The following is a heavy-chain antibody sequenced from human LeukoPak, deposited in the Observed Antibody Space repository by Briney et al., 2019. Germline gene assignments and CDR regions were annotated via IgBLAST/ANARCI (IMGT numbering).Heavy chain of an antibody. CDR3: ASGYSYGLFDY. Sequence: SVKVSCKASGYTFTSYGISWVRQAPGQGLEWMGGIIPIFGTANYAQKFQGRVTITTDESTSTAYMELSSLRSEGTAVYYCASGYSYGLFDYWGQGTLVTVSS. J-gene: IGHJ4*02. CDR2: IIPIFGTA. CDR1: GYTFTSYG. V-gene: IGHV1-69*05. D-gene: IGHD5-18*01.